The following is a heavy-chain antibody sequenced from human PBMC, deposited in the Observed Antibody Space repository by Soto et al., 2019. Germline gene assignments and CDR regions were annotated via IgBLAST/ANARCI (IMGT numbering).Heavy chain of an antibody. CDR1: GFTFSNYW. V-gene: IGHV3-74*01. J-gene: IGHJ6*03. Sequence: EVQLVESGGGLVQPGGSLRLSCAASGFTFSNYWMHWVRQAPGKGLVWVSRINSDGSRTNYADSVKGRFTISRDNAKDTLYLQMNSLRVEDTAVYFCARVAVGYYYMDVWGKWDTVTVS. CDR2: INSDGSRT. CDR3: ARVAVGYYYMDV.